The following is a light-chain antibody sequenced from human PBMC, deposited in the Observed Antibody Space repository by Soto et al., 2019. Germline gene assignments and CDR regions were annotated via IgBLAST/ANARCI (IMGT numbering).Light chain of an antibody. V-gene: IGLV1-40*01. J-gene: IGLJ2*01. CDR1: SSNIGAGYD. Sequence: QSVLTQPPSVSGAPGQRVTISCTGSSSNIGAGYDVHWYRQLPGTAPKLLIYDSNNRPSGVPDRFSGSKSGTSASLAITGLQAEDEADYYCRSYDSSLSGSVFGGGTKLTVL. CDR2: DSN. CDR3: RSYDSSLSGSV.